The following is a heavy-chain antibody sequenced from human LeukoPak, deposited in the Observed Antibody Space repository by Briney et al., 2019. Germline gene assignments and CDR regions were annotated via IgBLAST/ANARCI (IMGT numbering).Heavy chain of an antibody. CDR3: ARVMMGATVTTFHYYCMDV. J-gene: IGHJ6*03. CDR1: GFTFSHYS. CDR2: ITSSSSHI. D-gene: IGHD4-11*01. Sequence: GGSLRLSCAASGFTFSHYSIDWVRQAPGKGLERVASITSSSSHIYYADSVKGRFTISRDNAKNALYVQMNSLRAEDTAIYYCARVMMGATVTTFHYYCMDVWGVGTTVTVSS. V-gene: IGHV3-21*01.